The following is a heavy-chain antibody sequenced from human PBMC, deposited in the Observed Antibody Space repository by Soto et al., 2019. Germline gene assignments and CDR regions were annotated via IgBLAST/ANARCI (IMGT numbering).Heavy chain of an antibody. CDR1: GFSLSSTRMA. D-gene: IGHD6-19*01. J-gene: IGHJ4*02. V-gene: IGHV2-5*02. Sequence: QITLKESGPTLVKHTQPLTLTCTFSGFSLSSTRMAVGWIRQPPGKALEWLALIYWDDDKRYSPFLKSRLTIPKDTYKNQVVLTMSNMDPVDTARYYCAHIVVAGLGYYFDYWGQGTLVTVSS. CDR2: IYWDDDK. CDR3: AHIVVAGLGYYFDY.